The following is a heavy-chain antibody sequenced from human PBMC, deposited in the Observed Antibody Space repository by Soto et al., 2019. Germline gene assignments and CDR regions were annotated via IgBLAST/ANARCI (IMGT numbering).Heavy chain of an antibody. V-gene: IGHV3-11*01. CDR3: ARDGYYCSSTSCYGGWFDP. Sequence: PGGSLRLSSAASGFTFSDYDMSWIHQAPGKGLEWVSYISSSGSTIYYADSVKGRFTISRDNAKNSLYLQMNSLRAEDTAVYYCARDGYYCSSTSCYGGWFDPWGQGTLVTVSS. J-gene: IGHJ5*02. CDR1: GFTFSDYD. D-gene: IGHD2-2*01. CDR2: ISSSGSTI.